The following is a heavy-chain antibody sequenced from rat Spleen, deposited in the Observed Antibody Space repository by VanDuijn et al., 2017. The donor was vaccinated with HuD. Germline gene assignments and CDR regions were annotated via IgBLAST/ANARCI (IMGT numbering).Heavy chain of an antibody. D-gene: IGHD1-12*01. CDR1: GFTFNNYV. V-gene: IGHV5-29*01. CDR2: ISYDGSST. J-gene: IGHJ4*01. Sequence: EVQLVESGGGLVQPGRSLKLSCAASGFTFNNYVMAWVRQAPTKGLEWVAAISYDGSSTYYRDSVKGRFTISRDNAKSTLYLQMDSLRSEDSANYYCARLALPLGGIVMPTGMAAWGQGASVTVSS. CDR3: ARLALPLGGIVMPTGMAA.